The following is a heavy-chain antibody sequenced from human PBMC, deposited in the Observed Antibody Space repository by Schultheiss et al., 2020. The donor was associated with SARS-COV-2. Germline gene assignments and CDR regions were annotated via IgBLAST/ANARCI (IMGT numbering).Heavy chain of an antibody. V-gene: IGHV3-30-3*01. CDR1: GFTFSSYA. D-gene: IGHD5-18*01. CDR2: ISYDGSNK. CDR3: AKGDTTMISPGLDV. Sequence: GESLKISCAASGFTFSSYAMHWVRQAPGKGLEWVAVISYDGSNKYYADSVKGRFTISRDNSKNTLYLQMNNLRAEDTAVYYCAKGDTTMISPGLDVWGQGTTVTVSS. J-gene: IGHJ6*02.